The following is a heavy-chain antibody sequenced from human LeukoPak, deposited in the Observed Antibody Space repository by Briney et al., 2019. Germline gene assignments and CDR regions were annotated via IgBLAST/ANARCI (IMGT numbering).Heavy chain of an antibody. J-gene: IGHJ4*02. CDR2: ITSSGSTI. D-gene: IGHD3-9*01. CDR1: GFTFSDYY. V-gene: IGHV3-11*04. CDR3: ARDAPGRSILTGYHFGVSDY. Sequence: PGGSLRLSCAASGFTFSDYYMGWIRQAPGKGLECVSYITSSGSTIYYADSVKGRFTISRDNAKDSLNLQMNSLRAEDTAVYYCARDAPGRSILTGYHFGVSDYWGQGTLVTVSS.